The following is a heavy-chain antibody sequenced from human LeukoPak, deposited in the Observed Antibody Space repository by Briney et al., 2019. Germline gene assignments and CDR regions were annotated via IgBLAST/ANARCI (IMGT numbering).Heavy chain of an antibody. CDR2: IGKAGDT. Sequence: PGGSLRLSCAASGFTFSSYDMHWVRQATGKGLEWVSGIGKAGDTYYAGSVKGRFTISRENAKNSLFLQMNSLGAGDTAVYYCVRDPSGHGLDVWGQGTTVTVSS. CDR1: GFTFSSYD. D-gene: IGHD5-12*01. V-gene: IGHV3-13*04. J-gene: IGHJ6*02. CDR3: VRDPSGHGLDV.